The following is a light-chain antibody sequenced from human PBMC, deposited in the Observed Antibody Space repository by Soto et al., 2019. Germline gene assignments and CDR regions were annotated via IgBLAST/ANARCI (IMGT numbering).Light chain of an antibody. V-gene: IGLV2-23*01. J-gene: IGLJ1*01. CDR3: CSYAGSGTDV. Sequence: QSALTQPASVSGSPGQSITISCTGTSSDVGSYNLVSWYQQHPGKAPKLMIYEDSKRPSGVSTRFSGSKSGNTASLTISGLQAEDEADYYCCSYAGSGTDVFGTGTKVTVL. CDR1: SSDVGSYNL. CDR2: EDS.